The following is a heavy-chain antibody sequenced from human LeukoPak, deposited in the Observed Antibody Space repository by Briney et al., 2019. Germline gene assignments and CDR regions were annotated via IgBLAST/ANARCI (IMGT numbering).Heavy chain of an antibody. CDR2: IYYGGSA. Sequence: SETLSLTCTVSGGSMSRYYWSWIRQSPGKGLEWIGNIYYGGSAHYNPSLKGRVTISVDESKNQFSLNLTSVTAADTAVYYCARVLRDYYDSSGYYYEGNWFDPWGQGTLVTVSS. CDR1: GGSMSRYY. J-gene: IGHJ5*02. V-gene: IGHV4-59*12. CDR3: ARVLRDYYDSSGYYYEGNWFDP. D-gene: IGHD3-22*01.